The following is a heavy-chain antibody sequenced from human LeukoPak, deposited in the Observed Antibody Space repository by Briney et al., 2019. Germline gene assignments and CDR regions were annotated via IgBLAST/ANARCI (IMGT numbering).Heavy chain of an antibody. CDR2: ITGSGGST. Sequence: AGGSLRLAWAAAGFTFSSYAMSWGRQAPGEWLGWGSAITGSGGSTYYANSVKGRFTISRDNSKNTLYLQMTSLRAEDTAVYYCAKAGEIWRIVATIAPNFDYWGQGTLVTVSS. J-gene: IGHJ4*02. D-gene: IGHD5-12*01. CDR3: AKAGEIWRIVATIAPNFDY. CDR1: GFTFSSYA. V-gene: IGHV3-23*01.